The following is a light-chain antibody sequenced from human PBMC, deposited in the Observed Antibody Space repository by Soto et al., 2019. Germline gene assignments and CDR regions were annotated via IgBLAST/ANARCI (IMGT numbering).Light chain of an antibody. Sequence: QSVLTQPPSASGSPGQSVAISCTGTSSDVGGYNDVSWYQQHPGKAPKLMIYDVNKRPSGVPDRFSGSKSGNTASLTVSGLQAEDEADYYCSSYAGSSNVFGTGTKLTVL. CDR1: SSDVGGYND. J-gene: IGLJ1*01. CDR2: DVN. CDR3: SSYAGSSNV. V-gene: IGLV2-8*01.